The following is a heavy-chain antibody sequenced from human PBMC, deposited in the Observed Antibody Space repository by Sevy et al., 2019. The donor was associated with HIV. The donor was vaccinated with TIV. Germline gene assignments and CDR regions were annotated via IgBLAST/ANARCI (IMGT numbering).Heavy chain of an antibody. Sequence: GGSLRLSCAASGFTVSRNYMTWVRQAPGKGLEWVSLIYSGGSTYYADSVKGRFTISRDNSKNTLYLQMNSLRAEDTAVYYCARDRGGIGNFDYWGQRTLVTVSS. CDR1: GFTVSRNY. J-gene: IGHJ4*02. CDR3: ARDRGGIGNFDY. V-gene: IGHV3-66*01. CDR2: IYSGGST. D-gene: IGHD3-16*01.